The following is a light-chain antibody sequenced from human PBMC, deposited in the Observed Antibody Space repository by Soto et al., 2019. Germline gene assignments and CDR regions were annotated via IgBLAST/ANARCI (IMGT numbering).Light chain of an antibody. V-gene: IGKV3-15*01. Sequence: EIVMTQSPATLSVSPGERATLSCRASQRVSSYLAWFQQKPGQAPRLLIYGASTRATGIPARFSGSASGTDFTLTITSLQPEDFATYYCQQANSFPLTFGGGTKVDIK. CDR1: QRVSSY. J-gene: IGKJ4*01. CDR3: QQANSFPLT. CDR2: GAS.